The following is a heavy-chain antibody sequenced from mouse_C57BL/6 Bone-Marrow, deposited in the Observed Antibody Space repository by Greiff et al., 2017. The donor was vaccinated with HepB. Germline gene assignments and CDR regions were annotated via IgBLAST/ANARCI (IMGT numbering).Heavy chain of an antibody. Sequence: QVQLQQSGAELARPGASVKMSCKASGYTFTSYTMHWVKQRPGQGLEWIGYINPSSGYTKYNQKFKDKATLTADKSSSTAYMHLSSLTSEDSAVWWCARDWDIDYWGQGTALTVSS. CDR3: ARDWDIDY. CDR1: GYTFTSYT. J-gene: IGHJ2*01. V-gene: IGHV1-4*01. D-gene: IGHD4-1*01. CDR2: INPSSGYT.